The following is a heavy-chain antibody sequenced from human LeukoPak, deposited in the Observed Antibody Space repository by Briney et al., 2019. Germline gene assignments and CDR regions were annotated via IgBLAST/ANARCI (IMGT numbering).Heavy chain of an antibody. CDR3: ARGEWDLLFDY. J-gene: IGHJ4*02. CDR2: IFYSGST. CDR1: GGSISTYY. Sequence: SETLSLTCSVSGGSISTYYWSWIRQPPGKGLEWIGYIFYSGSTNYNPSLKSRVTISVDTSKNQFSLKLSSVTAADTAVYYCARGEWDLLFDYWGQGTLVTVSS. D-gene: IGHD1-26*01. V-gene: IGHV4-59*01.